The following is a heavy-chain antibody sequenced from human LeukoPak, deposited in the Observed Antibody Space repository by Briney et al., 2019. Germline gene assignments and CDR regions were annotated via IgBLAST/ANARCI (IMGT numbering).Heavy chain of an antibody. CDR1: GFTFTNYA. V-gene: IGHV3-23*01. J-gene: IGHJ3*02. CDR2: IRSGGDGT. Sequence: GGSLRLSCAASGFTFTNYAMIWVRQAPGRGLEWVLAIRSGGDGTLYADSVKGCFTISRDNSKNTLFLQMNNMRAEDTAVYYCARDPNGDYVGAFEMWGPGTKVTVS. D-gene: IGHD4-17*01. CDR3: ARDPNGDYVGAFEM.